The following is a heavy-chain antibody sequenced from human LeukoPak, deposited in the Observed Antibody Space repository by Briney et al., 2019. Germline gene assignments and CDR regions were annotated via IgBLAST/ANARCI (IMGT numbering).Heavy chain of an antibody. D-gene: IGHD6-13*01. CDR1: GGSISSSSYY. Sequence: SETLSLTCTVSGGSISSSSYYWGWIRQPPGKGLEWIGSIYYSGSTYYNPSLKSRVTISVDTSKNQFSLKLSSVTAADTAVYYCARLEIAAAGNRWFDPWGQGALVTVSS. CDR2: IYYSGST. J-gene: IGHJ5*02. V-gene: IGHV4-39*07. CDR3: ARLEIAAAGNRWFDP.